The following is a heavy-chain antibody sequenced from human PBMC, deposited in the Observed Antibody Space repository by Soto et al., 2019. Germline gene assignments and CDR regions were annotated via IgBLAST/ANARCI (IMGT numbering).Heavy chain of an antibody. Sequence: XGSLRLSCAASGFTFSSYAMSWVRQAPGKGLEWVSAISGSGSTIYYEDSVKGRFTISRDNAKNSLYLQMNSLRAEDTAVYYCASQHSSSLGYFYYWGQGTLVTVSS. CDR1: GFTFSSYA. CDR2: ISGSGSTI. J-gene: IGHJ4*02. V-gene: IGHV3-23*01. D-gene: IGHD6-6*01. CDR3: ASQHSSSLGYFYY.